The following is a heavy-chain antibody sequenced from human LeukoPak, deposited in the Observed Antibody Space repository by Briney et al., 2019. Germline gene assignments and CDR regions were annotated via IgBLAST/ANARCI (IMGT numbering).Heavy chain of an antibody. D-gene: IGHD2-21*02. CDR1: GGSISSGGYY. CDR3: ARDITAYCGGDCYSAWFDP. Sequence: PSETLSLTCTVSGGSISSGGYYWSWIRQHPGKGLEWIGYIYYSGSTYYNPSLKSRVTISVDTSKNQFSLKLSSVTAADTAVYYCARDITAYCGGDCYSAWFDPWGQGTLVTVSS. CDR2: IYYSGST. V-gene: IGHV4-31*03. J-gene: IGHJ5*02.